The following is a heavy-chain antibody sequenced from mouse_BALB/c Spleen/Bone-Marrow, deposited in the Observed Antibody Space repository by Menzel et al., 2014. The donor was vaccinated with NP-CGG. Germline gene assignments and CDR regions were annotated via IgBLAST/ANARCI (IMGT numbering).Heavy chain of an antibody. J-gene: IGHJ4*01. V-gene: IGHV14-3*02. CDR3: ARWEYYAMDY. CDR1: GFNIKDTY. D-gene: IGHD4-1*01. CDR2: IDPANGNT. Sequence: EVKVVESGAELVKPGASVKLSCTASGFNIKDTYMHWVKQRPEQGLEWIGRIDPANGNTKYDPKFQGKATITADTSSNTAYLQLSSLTSDDTAVYYCARWEYYAMDYWGQGTSVTVSS.